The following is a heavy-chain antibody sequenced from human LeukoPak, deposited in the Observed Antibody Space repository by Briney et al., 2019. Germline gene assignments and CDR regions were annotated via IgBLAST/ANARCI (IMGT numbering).Heavy chain of an antibody. V-gene: IGHV5-10-1*01. D-gene: IGHD2/OR15-2a*01. CDR1: GYSFTNYW. Sequence: GESLRISCKGSGYSFTNYWIGWVRQMPGKGLEWMGRIDPSYSYTNYSPSFQGHVNISADKSISTAYLQWSSLKASDTAMYYCARHLSRLGAFDIWGQGTMVTVSS. CDR3: ARHLSRLGAFDI. CDR2: IDPSYSYT. J-gene: IGHJ3*02.